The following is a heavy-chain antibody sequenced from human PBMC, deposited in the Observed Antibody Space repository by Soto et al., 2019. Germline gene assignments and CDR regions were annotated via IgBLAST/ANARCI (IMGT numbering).Heavy chain of an antibody. V-gene: IGHV3-13*05. Sequence: EVQLVESGGDLVQPGGSLRLSCAASGFTFSSYDMHWVRQAAGKGLEWVSAIGTAGDPYYTDSAKGRFTISRENAQNSLFRQMNSLRAGDTAVYYCARGSFGAGSFRAYMDVWGRGTTVTVSS. D-gene: IGHD3-10*01. J-gene: IGHJ6*03. CDR3: ARGSFGAGSFRAYMDV. CDR1: GFTFSSYD. CDR2: IGTAGDP.